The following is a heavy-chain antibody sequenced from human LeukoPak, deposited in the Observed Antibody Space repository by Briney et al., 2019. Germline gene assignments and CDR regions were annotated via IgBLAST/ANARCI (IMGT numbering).Heavy chain of an antibody. CDR2: ITGSGRTT. D-gene: IGHD3-22*01. V-gene: IGHV3-23*01. Sequence: PGGSLRLSCAPSGFTFSRFAMNWVRQAPGKGLEWVSLITGSGRTTHYADSVKGRFTISRDNSKNTLYLQMNSLRVEDTAVYYCAIDYDSSGSYFDYWGQGTLVTVSS. J-gene: IGHJ4*02. CDR1: GFTFSRFA. CDR3: AIDYDSSGSYFDY.